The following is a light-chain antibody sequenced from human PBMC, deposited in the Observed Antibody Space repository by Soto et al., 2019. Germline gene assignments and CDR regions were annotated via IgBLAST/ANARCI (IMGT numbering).Light chain of an antibody. CDR1: SSDVGDYDF. CDR3: CSYAGGHTWV. CDR2: DVS. Sequence: QSALTQPRSVSGSPGQSVTISCTGTSSDVGDYDFVSWYHQHPGKVPKVIIYDVSERPSGVPDRFSGSKSGNTASLTISGLQAEDGAGYYCCSYAGGHTWVFGGGTELTVL. V-gene: IGLV2-11*01. J-gene: IGLJ3*02.